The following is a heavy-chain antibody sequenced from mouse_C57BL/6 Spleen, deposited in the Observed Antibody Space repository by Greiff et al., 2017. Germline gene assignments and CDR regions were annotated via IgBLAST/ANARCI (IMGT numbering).Heavy chain of an antibody. CDR3: ARDQDYGNYDWYFEV. V-gene: IGHV5-16*01. CDR2: INYDGSST. J-gene: IGHJ1*03. Sequence: EVKLVESEGGLVQPGSSMKLSCTASGFTFSDYYMAWVRQVPEKGLEWVANINYDGSSTYYLDSLKGRFIISRDNAKNILYLQMSSLKSEDTATYYCARDQDYGNYDWYFEVWGTGTTVTVSS. D-gene: IGHD2-1*01. CDR1: GFTFSDYY.